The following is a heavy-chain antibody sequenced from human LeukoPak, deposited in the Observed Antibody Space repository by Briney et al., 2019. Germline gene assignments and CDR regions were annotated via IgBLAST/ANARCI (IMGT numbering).Heavy chain of an antibody. CDR2: VYTSGST. D-gene: IGHD6-19*01. CDR3: ARVGQRKRSVAAPRYYYYYMDV. V-gene: IGHV4-61*02. Sequence: PSQTLSLTCTVSGGSISSGSYYWSWIRQPAGKGVEWIGRVYTSGSTNYNPSLKSRVTISVDTYKNQFSLKLSSVAAADTAVYYCARVGQRKRSVAAPRYYYYYMDVWGKGTTVTVSS. J-gene: IGHJ6*03. CDR1: GGSISSGSYY.